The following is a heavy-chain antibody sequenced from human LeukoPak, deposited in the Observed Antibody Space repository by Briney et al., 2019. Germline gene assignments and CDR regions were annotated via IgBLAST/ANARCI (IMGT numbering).Heavy chain of an antibody. CDR1: GFTFSSYD. CDR3: AIGRGGQQLGDY. CDR2: IKEDGSEK. J-gene: IGHJ4*02. Sequence: GGSLRLSCAVSGFTFSSYDMSWVRQAPGKGLEWVANIKEDGSEKHYVDSVKGRFTITRDNAKNSLYLQMNSLRAEDTAVYYCAIGRGGQQLGDYWGQGTLVTVSS. V-gene: IGHV3-7*01. D-gene: IGHD6-13*01.